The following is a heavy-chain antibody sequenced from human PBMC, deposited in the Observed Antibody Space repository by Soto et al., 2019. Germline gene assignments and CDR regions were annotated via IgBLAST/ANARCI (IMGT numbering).Heavy chain of an antibody. D-gene: IGHD2-21*02. CDR2: INPSGGST. Sequence: ASVKVSCKASGYTFTSYYMHWLRQAPGQGLEWMGIINPSGGSTSYAQKFQGRVTMTRDTSTSTVYMELSSLRSEDTAVYYCARDGGDGPEYNWFDPWGQGTLVTVSS. J-gene: IGHJ5*02. CDR1: GYTFTSYY. CDR3: ARDGGDGPEYNWFDP. V-gene: IGHV1-46*01.